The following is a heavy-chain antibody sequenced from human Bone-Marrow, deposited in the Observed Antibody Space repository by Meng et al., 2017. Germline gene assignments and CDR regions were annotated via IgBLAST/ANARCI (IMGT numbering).Heavy chain of an antibody. Sequence: EVQLVESGGGLDQRGGSLRLSCAASGFALRNNWMHWVRQAPGKGLVWVARMNPGETTITHAGSVMGRFTISRDIARNTLHLQMNSLRAEDSALYFCVRDFGGESDFWGQGTLVTVSS. D-gene: IGHD3-10*01. J-gene: IGHJ4*02. V-gene: IGHV3-74*03. CDR2: MNPGETTI. CDR1: GFALRNNW. CDR3: VRDFGGESDF.